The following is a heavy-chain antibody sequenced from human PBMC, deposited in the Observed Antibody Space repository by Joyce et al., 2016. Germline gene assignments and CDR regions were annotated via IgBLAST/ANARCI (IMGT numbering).Heavy chain of an antibody. CDR1: GGSLSNHY. J-gene: IGHJ4*02. V-gene: IGHV4-59*11. Sequence: QVQLQESGPRQLRPSETLSLTCTVSGGSLSNHYCSWIRQSPGKGLEWFGYFYFRTTKFNPSLQSRVTISVDTSKNQFSLNLTSVTAADTALYYCARVDEYGRYVDWGQGTLVSVSS. CDR3: ARVDEYGRYVD. D-gene: IGHD4-17*01. CDR2: FYFRTT.